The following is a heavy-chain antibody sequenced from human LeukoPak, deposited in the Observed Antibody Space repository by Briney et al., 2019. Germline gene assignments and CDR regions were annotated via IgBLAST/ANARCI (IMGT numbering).Heavy chain of an antibody. CDR1: GGSFSGYY. D-gene: IGHD6-19*01. V-gene: IGHV4-34*01. Sequence: SETLSLTCAVYGGSFSGYYWSWIRQPPGKGLESIGEINHSGSTNYNPSLKSRVTISVDTSKNQFSLKLSSVTAADTAVYYCARGTEVAVAGTGFDYWGQGTLVTVSS. J-gene: IGHJ4*02. CDR3: ARGTEVAVAGTGFDY. CDR2: INHSGST.